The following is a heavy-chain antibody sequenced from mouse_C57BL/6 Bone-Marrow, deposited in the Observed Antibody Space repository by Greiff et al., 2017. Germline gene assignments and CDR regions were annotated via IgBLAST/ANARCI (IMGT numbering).Heavy chain of an antibody. J-gene: IGHJ2*01. CDR3: ARDYYGSPDY. CDR2: ISSGSSTI. CDR1: GFTFSDYG. Sequence: DVMLVESGGGLVKPGGSLKLSCAASGFTFSDYGMHWVRQAPEKGLEWVAYISSGSSTIYYADTVKGRFPISRDNAKNTLFLQMTSLRSEDTAMYYCARDYYGSPDYWGQGTTLTVSS. V-gene: IGHV5-17*01. D-gene: IGHD1-1*01.